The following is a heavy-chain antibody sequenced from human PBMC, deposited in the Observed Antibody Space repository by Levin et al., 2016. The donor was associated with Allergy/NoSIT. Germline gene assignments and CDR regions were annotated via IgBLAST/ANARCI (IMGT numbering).Heavy chain of an antibody. Sequence: ASVKVSCKASGYTFTGYYMHWVRQAPGQGLEWMGWINPNSGGTNYAQKFQGWVTMTRDTSISTAYMELSRLRSDDTAVYYCARAYSLTPFWSGYYDGPPEDWFDPWGQGTLVTVSS. J-gene: IGHJ5*02. V-gene: IGHV1-2*04. CDR2: INPNSGGT. CDR1: GYTFTGYY. CDR3: ARAYSLTPFWSGYYDGPPEDWFDP. D-gene: IGHD3-3*01.